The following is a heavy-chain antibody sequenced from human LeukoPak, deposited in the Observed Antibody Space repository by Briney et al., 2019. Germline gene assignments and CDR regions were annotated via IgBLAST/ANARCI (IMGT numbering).Heavy chain of an antibody. CDR2: IKQDGSEK. D-gene: IGHD2-8*01. V-gene: IGHV3-7*01. CDR3: ARVSHPWGCTNGVCREYFQH. J-gene: IGHJ1*01. CDR1: GFTFSSYW. Sequence: GGSLRLSCAASGFTFSSYWMSWVRQAPGKGLEWVANIKQDGSEKYYVDSVKGRLTISRDNAKNSLYLQMNSLRAEDTAVYYCARVSHPWGCTNGVCREYFQHWGQGTLVTVSS.